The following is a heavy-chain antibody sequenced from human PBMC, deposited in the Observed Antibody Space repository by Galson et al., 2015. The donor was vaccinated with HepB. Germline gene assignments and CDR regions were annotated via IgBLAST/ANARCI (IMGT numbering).Heavy chain of an antibody. J-gene: IGHJ3*02. Sequence: SGKVAGKASGYTFTSYYRHWVRQAPGQGLEWMGIINPSGGSTSYAQKFQGRVTMTRDTSTSTVYMELSSLRSEDTAMYYCARVKLENDAFDIWGQGTMVTVSS. V-gene: IGHV1-46*01. D-gene: IGHD1-1*01. CDR1: GYTFTSYY. CDR2: INPSGGST. CDR3: ARVKLENDAFDI.